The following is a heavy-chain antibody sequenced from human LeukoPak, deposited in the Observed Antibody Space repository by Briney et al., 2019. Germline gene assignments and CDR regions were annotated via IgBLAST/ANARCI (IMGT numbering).Heavy chain of an antibody. Sequence: ASVKVSCKVSGYTFTEYAISWVRQAPGQGLEWMGWINGFYGNPKYAQKFQGRVTMTTDTSTSTAYMEVKSLRSDDTAVYYCARVSGSRNPHSNYYYYYMDVWGEGTTVVVSS. CDR2: INGFYGNP. CDR1: GYTFTEYA. D-gene: IGHD1-14*01. CDR3: ARVSGSRNPHSNYYYYYMDV. J-gene: IGHJ6*03. V-gene: IGHV1-18*01.